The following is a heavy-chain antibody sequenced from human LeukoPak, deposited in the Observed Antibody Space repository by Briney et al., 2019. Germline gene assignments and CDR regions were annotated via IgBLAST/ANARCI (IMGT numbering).Heavy chain of an antibody. V-gene: IGHV1-2*02. CDR2: INPNSGGT. CDR1: GYTFAGYY. Sequence: GASVKVSCKASGYTFAGYYMHWVRQAPGQGLEWMGWINPNSGGTKHAQKFQGRVTMTRDTSISTAYMELSRLRSDDTAMYYCARDVRLGELSLTYGMDVWGQGTTVTVSS. CDR3: ARDVRLGELSLTYGMDV. D-gene: IGHD1-26*01. J-gene: IGHJ6*02.